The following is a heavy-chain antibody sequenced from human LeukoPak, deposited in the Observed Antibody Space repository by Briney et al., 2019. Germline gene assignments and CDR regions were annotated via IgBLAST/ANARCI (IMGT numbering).Heavy chain of an antibody. V-gene: IGHV3-48*01. J-gene: IGHJ2*01. CDR3: ARGVPAAISDWYFDL. D-gene: IGHD2-2*01. CDR1: GFTFSNYA. CDR2: VSPNGCTK. Sequence: GGSLRLSCAASGFTFSNYAMNWVRQTPGKGLEWVSYVSPNGCTKHYADAVKGRFTISRDNAKDSLYLQMNSLRAEDTAVYYCARGVPAAISDWYFDLWGRGTLVTVSS.